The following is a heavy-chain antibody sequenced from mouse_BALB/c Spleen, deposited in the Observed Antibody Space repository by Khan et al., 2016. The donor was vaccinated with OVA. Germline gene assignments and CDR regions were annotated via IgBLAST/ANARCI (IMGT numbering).Heavy chain of an antibody. V-gene: IGHV1S136*01. CDR3: ARYGRSPFYSFAY. CDR2: INPYNDGS. CDR1: GYTFTSYV. J-gene: IGHJ4*01. Sequence: VQLQQSGPELVKPGASVKMSCKASGYTFTSYVMHWVRQKPGQGLEWIGYINPYNDGSIHNETFKGKATLSSDKSSRTACMELSSLTSEDSAVYSCARYGRSPFYSFAYWGQRTSVTVSS. D-gene: IGHD1-1*01.